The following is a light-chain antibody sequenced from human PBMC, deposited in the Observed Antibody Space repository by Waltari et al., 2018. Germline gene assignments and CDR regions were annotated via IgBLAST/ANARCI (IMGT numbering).Light chain of an antibody. CDR2: RSS. Sequence: DIQMTQSPSTLSASVGDRVTITCRASQRISVWLAWYQQRPEVAPKLLIYRSSGLQSGVPSRFSGSGSETEFTRTIDGLQPDDFATYYCQQYNSYPITFGAGTRLE. V-gene: IGKV1-5*03. J-gene: IGKJ5*01. CDR3: QQYNSYPIT. CDR1: QRISVW.